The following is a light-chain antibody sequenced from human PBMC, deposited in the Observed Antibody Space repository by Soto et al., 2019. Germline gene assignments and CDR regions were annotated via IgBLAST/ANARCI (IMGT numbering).Light chain of an antibody. CDR3: ASWDDSLNGYV. CDR1: TSNIGGYT. J-gene: IGLJ1*01. Sequence: QSALTQPPSESGTPGQRVTISCSGGTSNIGGYTVNWYQQLPGAAPRLLIYNNYQRPSEVPDRFSGSKSGTSASLAISGLQSEDEADYYCASWDDSLNGYVFGTGTKLTVL. CDR2: NNY. V-gene: IGLV1-44*01.